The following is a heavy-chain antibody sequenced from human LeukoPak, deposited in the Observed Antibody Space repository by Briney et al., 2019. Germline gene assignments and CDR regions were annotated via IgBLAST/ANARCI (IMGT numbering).Heavy chain of an antibody. CDR1: GFTFSSYA. CDR3: AKSRYNYYGSGSTIDY. J-gene: IGHJ4*02. CDR2: ISCSGGST. V-gene: IGHV3-23*01. D-gene: IGHD3-10*01. Sequence: GGSLRLSCAASGFTFSSYAMSWVRQAPGKGLEWVSAISCSGGSTYYADSGKGRFTISRDNSKNTLYLQMNSLRAEDTAVYYCAKSRYNYYGSGSTIDYWGQGTLVTVSS.